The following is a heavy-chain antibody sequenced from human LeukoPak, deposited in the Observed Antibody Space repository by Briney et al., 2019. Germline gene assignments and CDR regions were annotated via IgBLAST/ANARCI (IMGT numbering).Heavy chain of an antibody. CDR2: IYPGDSDT. CDR1: GYSFTSYW. D-gene: IGHD3-22*01. CDR3: ARQYYYDSSGYYFGY. J-gene: IGHJ4*02. Sequence: GESLKISCRASGYSFTSYWIGWVRQMPGKGLEWMGIIYPGDSDTRYSPSFQGQVTISADKSISTAYLQWGSLKASDTAMYYCARQYYYDSSGYYFGYWGQGTLVTVSS. V-gene: IGHV5-51*01.